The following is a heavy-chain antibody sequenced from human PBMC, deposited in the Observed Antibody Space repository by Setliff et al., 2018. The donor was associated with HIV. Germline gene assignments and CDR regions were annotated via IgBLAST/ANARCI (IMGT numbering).Heavy chain of an antibody. D-gene: IGHD3-3*01. CDR3: ARSFSGRYFWSGYYTGPDPKGENAFDI. CDR2: IYSSGST. Sequence: WVRQAPGKGLEWIGRIYSSGSTYYQPSLQGRVSMSIDSSKNHFSLSLRYVTAADTAVYYCARSFSGRYFWSGYYTGPDPKGENAFDIWGQGTMVTVSS. J-gene: IGHJ3*02. V-gene: IGHV4-39*02.